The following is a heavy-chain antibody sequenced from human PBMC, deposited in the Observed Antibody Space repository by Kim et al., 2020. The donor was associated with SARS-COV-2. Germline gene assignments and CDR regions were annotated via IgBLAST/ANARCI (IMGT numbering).Heavy chain of an antibody. D-gene: IGHD4-17*01. Sequence: GGSLRLSCAASGFTFSSYAMHWVRQAPGKRLEWVATISSTGNNKYYTDSMKGRFTISRDNSKNTLFLQMVTLRPEDTAVYYCARDFEAGGDYIYYYFGMDVWGQVTTVTVSS. J-gene: IGHJ6*02. CDR3: ARDFEAGGDYIYYYFGMDV. CDR2: ISSTGNNK. CDR1: GFTFSSYA. V-gene: IGHV3-30*04.